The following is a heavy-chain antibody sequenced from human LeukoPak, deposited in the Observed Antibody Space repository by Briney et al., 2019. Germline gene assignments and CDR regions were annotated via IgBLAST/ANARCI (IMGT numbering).Heavy chain of an antibody. V-gene: IGHV3-21*01. J-gene: IGHJ4*02. D-gene: IGHD3-9*01. CDR2: ISSSSSYI. CDR1: GFTFSSYS. CDR3: ARGNEGDILTGYSDY. Sequence: GGSLRLSCAASGFTFSSYSMNWVCQAPGKGLEWVSSISSSSSYIYYADLVKGRFTISRDNAKNSLYLQMNSLRAEDTAVYYCARGNEGDILTGYSDYWGQGTLVTVSS.